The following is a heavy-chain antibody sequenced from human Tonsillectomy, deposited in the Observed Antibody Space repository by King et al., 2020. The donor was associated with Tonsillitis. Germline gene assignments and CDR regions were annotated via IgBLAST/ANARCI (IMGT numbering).Heavy chain of an antibody. V-gene: IGHV4-61*02. Sequence: VPLQESGPGLVKPSQTLSLTCTVSGGSISSGSYYWRWIRQPAGKGLEWIGRIYTSGSTNYNPSLKSRVTISVDTSKNQFSLKLSSVTAADTAVYYCARDLGFCSSTSCHTGMDVWGKGTTVTVSS. CDR2: IYTSGST. CDR1: GGSISSGSYY. J-gene: IGHJ6*04. D-gene: IGHD2-2*01. CDR3: ARDLGFCSSTSCHTGMDV.